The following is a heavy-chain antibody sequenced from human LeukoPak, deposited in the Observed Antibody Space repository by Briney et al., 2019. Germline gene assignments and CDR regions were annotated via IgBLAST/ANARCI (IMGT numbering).Heavy chain of an antibody. CDR1: GDPISSGGHY. CDR3: ARDSSGKIDY. Sequence: PSETLSLTCTVSGDPISSGGHYWSWIRQHPGKGLEWIGYIYYSGTTYYNPSLKSRITISVDMSKNQFSLKVSSVTAADTAVYYCARDSSGKIDYWGQGTLVTVSS. J-gene: IGHJ4*02. CDR2: IYYSGTT. D-gene: IGHD1-26*01. V-gene: IGHV4-31*03.